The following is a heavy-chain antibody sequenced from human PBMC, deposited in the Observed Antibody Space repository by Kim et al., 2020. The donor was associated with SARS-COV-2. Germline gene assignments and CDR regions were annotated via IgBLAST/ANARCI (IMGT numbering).Heavy chain of an antibody. D-gene: IGHD3-9*01. Sequence: GGSLRLSCAASGFTFSSYAMSWVRQAPGKGLEWVTAISGSGGSTYYADSVKGRFTISRDNSKNTLYLQMNSLRAEDTAVYYCAKVGDILTDIDYWGQGTLVTVSS. CDR1: GFTFSSYA. CDR3: AKVGDILTDIDY. J-gene: IGHJ4*02. V-gene: IGHV3-23*01. CDR2: ISGSGGST.